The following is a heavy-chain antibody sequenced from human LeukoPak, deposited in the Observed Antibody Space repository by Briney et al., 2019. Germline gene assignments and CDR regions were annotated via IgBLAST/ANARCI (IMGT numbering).Heavy chain of an antibody. CDR3: ARVVAPNTGAFDL. J-gene: IGHJ3*01. D-gene: IGHD5-12*01. CDR1: GGSISSGDYY. V-gene: IGHV4-30-4*01. Sequence: SETLSLTCTVSGGSISSGDYYWSWIRQPPGKGLEWIGYIYYSGSTYYNPSLKSRVTTSIGTSKNQFSLKLSSVTAADTAVYYCARVVAPNTGAFDLWGQGTMVTVSS. CDR2: IYYSGST.